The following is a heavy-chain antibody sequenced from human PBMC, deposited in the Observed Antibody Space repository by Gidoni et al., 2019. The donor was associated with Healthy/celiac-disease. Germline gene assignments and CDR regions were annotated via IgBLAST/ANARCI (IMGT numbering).Heavy chain of an antibody. D-gene: IGHD5-12*01. J-gene: IGHJ4*02. CDR2: IIPILGIA. V-gene: IGHV1-69*04. CDR3: ASTIVATTDRLFDY. CDR1: GGTFSSYA. Sequence: QVQLVQSGAEVKKPGSSVKVSCKASGGTFSSYAISWVRQAPGQGLEWMGRIIPILGIANYAQKFQGRVTITADKSTSTAYMELSSLRSEDTAVYYCASTIVATTDRLFDYWGQGTLVTVSS.